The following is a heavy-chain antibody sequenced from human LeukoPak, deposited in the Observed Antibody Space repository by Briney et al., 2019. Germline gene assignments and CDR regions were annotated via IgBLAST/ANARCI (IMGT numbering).Heavy chain of an antibody. V-gene: IGHV3-53*01. CDR1: GFTVSSNY. J-gene: IGHJ4*02. D-gene: IGHD2-21*02. Sequence: PGGSLRLSCAASGFTVSSNYMSWVRQAPGKGLEWVSVIYSGGSTYYADFVKGRFTISRDNSKNTLYLQMNSLRAEDTAVYYCARRCGGDCYEYDYWGQGTLVTVSS. CDR3: ARRCGGDCYEYDY. CDR2: IYSGGST.